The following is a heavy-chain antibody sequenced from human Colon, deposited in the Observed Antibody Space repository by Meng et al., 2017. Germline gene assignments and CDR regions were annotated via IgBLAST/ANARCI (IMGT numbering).Heavy chain of an antibody. J-gene: IGHJ5*02. CDR2: IYYSGST. Sequence: QGRLEAPGPVPVQPSKTLSLTCTVSGGSISSGDYYWSWIRQPPGKGLEWIGYIYYSGSTYSNASLKSRVTISIDRSKNQFSLKLSSVTAADTAVYYCARDRKHYGERGWFDPWGQGTLVTVSS. CDR3: ARDRKHYGERGWFDP. V-gene: IGHV4-30-4*01. CDR1: GGSISSGDYY. D-gene: IGHD4-17*01.